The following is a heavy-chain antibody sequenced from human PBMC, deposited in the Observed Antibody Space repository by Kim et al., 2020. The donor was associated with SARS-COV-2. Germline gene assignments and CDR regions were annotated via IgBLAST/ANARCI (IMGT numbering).Heavy chain of an antibody. J-gene: IGHJ3*02. D-gene: IGHD1-26*01. V-gene: IGHV1-58*01. Sequence: AQKFQERVTITRDMSTSTAYMELSSLRSEDTAVYYCAAPGSGSYGDAFDIWGQGTMVTVSS. CDR3: AAPGSGSYGDAFDI.